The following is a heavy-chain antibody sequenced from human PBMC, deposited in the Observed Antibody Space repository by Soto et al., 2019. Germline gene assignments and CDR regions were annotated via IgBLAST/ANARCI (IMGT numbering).Heavy chain of an antibody. J-gene: IGHJ6*02. CDR1: GGTFSNYA. V-gene: IGHV1-69*13. CDR3: AREDRDRETGLVPAAIDGMDV. CDR2: IIPIFGIP. D-gene: IGHD2-2*01. Sequence: RASVKVSCKASGGTFSNYAIAWLRQAPGHGLEWIGRIIPIFGIPTYAQKFQGRVTITADESTSTAYMELSSLRSDDTAVYYCAREDRDRETGLVPAAIDGMDVWGQGTTVTVSS.